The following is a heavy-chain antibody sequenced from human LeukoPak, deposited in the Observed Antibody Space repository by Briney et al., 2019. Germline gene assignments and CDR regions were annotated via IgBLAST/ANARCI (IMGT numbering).Heavy chain of an antibody. Sequence: SETLALTCSVAGGSISTYYWSWIRQPPRKGLEWIGYIYYSGSTNYNPSLKSRVTISVDTSKNQFSLKLSSVTAADTAVYYCARHWETSSWYVDYWGQGTLVTVSS. CDR2: IYYSGST. CDR1: GGSISTYY. V-gene: IGHV4-59*08. CDR3: ARHWETSSWYVDY. J-gene: IGHJ4*02. D-gene: IGHD6-13*01.